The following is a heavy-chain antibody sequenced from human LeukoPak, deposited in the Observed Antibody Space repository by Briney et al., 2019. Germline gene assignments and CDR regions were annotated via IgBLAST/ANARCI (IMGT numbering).Heavy chain of an antibody. Sequence: TSETLSLTCTVSGGSISSYYWSWIRQPAGKGLEWIGRIYNSGSTNYNPSLKSRVTMSVDTSKNQFSLKLSSVTAADTAVYYCARDGTGTHYYYYYMDVWGKGTTVTVSS. J-gene: IGHJ6*03. CDR3: ARDGTGTHYYYYYMDV. V-gene: IGHV4-4*07. CDR1: GGSISSYY. CDR2: IYNSGST. D-gene: IGHD1-1*01.